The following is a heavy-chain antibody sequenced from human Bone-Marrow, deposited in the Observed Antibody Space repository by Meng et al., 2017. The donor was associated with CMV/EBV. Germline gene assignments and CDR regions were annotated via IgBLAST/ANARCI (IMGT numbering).Heavy chain of an antibody. CDR3: ARYSLEWLLYYYYYYGMDV. CDR1: GYTFTSYG. V-gene: IGHV1-18*01. J-gene: IGHJ6*02. D-gene: IGHD3-3*01. Sequence: ASVKVSCKASGYTFTSYGISWVRQAPGQGLEWMGWISAYNGNTNYAQKLQGRVTMTTDTSTSTAYMELRSLRSDDTAVYYCARYSLEWLLYYYYYYGMDVWGQGTTVTVSS. CDR2: ISAYNGNT.